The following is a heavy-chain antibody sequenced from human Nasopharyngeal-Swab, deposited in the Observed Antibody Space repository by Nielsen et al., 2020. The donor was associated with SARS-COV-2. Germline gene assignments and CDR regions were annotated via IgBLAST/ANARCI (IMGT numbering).Heavy chain of an antibody. J-gene: IGHJ6*02. Sequence: GGSLRLSCAASGFTFSDYYMSWIRQAPGKGLEWVSYIRRSGSTIYYADSVKGRFTISRDNAKNSLYLQMNSLRAEDTAVYYCARVSWSDYDFWSGYYKSSYYYGMDVWGQGTTVTVSS. CDR3: ARVSWSDYDFWSGYYKSSYYYGMDV. CDR1: GFTFSDYY. V-gene: IGHV3-11*04. CDR2: IRRSGSTI. D-gene: IGHD3-3*01.